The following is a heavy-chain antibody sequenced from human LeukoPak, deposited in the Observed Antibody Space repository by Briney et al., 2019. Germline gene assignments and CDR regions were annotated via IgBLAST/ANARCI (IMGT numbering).Heavy chain of an antibody. D-gene: IGHD2-8*01. CDR2: ISDSGDYT. CDR1: GFTLSSYA. V-gene: IGHV3-23*01. CDR3: AKDTSIGKYCTNGVCSPFDY. Sequence: PGGSLTLSCAGSGFTLSSYAMSWVRQAPGQGLEWVSAISDSGDYTSYADSVRGRFTISRDNSRNTLYLQMISLRPEDTAVYYCAKDTSIGKYCTNGVCSPFDYWGQGTLVTVSS. J-gene: IGHJ4*02.